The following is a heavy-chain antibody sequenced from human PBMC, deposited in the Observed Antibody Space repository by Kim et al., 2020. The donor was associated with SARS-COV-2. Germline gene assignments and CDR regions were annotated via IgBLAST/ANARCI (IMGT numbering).Heavy chain of an antibody. CDR2: IYYSGST. V-gene: IGHV4-59*13. J-gene: IGHJ4*02. CDR3: ARAVWNYSDSSGLFGY. Sequence: SETLSLTCTVSGGSISSYYWSWIRQPPGKGLEWIGHIYYSGSTNYNPSLKSRVTISVDTSKNQFSLKLSSVTAADTAVYYCARAVWNYSDSSGLFGYWGQGNLVTVP. CDR1: GGSISSYY. D-gene: IGHD3-22*01.